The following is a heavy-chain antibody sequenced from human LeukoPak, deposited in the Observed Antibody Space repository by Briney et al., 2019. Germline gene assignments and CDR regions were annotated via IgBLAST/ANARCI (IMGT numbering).Heavy chain of an antibody. J-gene: IGHJ6*02. V-gene: IGHV4-31*03. Sequence: SETLSLTCTVSGDSISRGDYYWGWIRQHPGKGLEWIGFMYYSGSTYYNPSLKSRVTISVDTSKNQFSLQLSSVTAADTAVYYCARLTYYYALDVWGQGTTVTVSS. CDR3: ARLTYYYALDV. CDR2: MYYSGST. CDR1: GDSISRGDYY.